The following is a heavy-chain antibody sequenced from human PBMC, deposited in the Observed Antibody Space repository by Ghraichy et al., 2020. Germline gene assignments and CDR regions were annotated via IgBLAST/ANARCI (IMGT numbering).Heavy chain of an antibody. J-gene: IGHJ4*02. CDR3: AKDPTGIAVAGTLDY. CDR2: ISYDGSNK. D-gene: IGHD6-19*01. V-gene: IGHV3-30*18. Sequence: GESLNISCAASGFTFSSYGMHWVRQAPGKGLEWVAVISYDGSNKYYADSVKGRFTISRDNSKNTLYLQMNSLRAEDTAVYYCAKDPTGIAVAGTLDYWGQGTLVTVSS. CDR1: GFTFSSYG.